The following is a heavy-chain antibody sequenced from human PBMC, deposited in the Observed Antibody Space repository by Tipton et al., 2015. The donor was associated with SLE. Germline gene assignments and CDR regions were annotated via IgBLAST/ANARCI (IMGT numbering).Heavy chain of an antibody. CDR3: ARAPTISVAGTTDPFGMDV. D-gene: IGHD6-19*01. J-gene: IGHJ6*02. Sequence: VQLVQSGGGVVQPGGSLRLSCAASGFTFHNYWMHWVRQAPGKGLVWVSRLSTDGSVTTYADSVKGRLTISRDNAKNTLYLQMRSLRVEDTGIYYCARAPTISVAGTTDPFGMDVWGPGTRVTVSS. CDR2: LSTDGSVT. CDR1: GFTFHNYW. V-gene: IGHV3-74*02.